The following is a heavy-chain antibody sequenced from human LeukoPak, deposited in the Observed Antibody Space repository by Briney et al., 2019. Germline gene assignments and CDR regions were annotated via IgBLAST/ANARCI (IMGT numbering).Heavy chain of an antibody. CDR1: GGSISSYY. V-gene: IGHV4-4*07. D-gene: IGHD3-10*01. Sequence: SETLSLTCSVSGGSISSYYWTWLRQPVGKGLEWIGRILSSGTTESNPSLKSRVTMSIDKSKNHLSLNLSSVTAADTAVYYCAADRYYYMDVWGKGTMVTVSS. CDR3: AADRYYYMDV. J-gene: IGHJ6*03. CDR2: ILSSGTT.